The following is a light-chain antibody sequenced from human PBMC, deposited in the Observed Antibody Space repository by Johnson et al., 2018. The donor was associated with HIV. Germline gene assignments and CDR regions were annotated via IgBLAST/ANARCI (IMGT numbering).Light chain of an antibody. V-gene: IGLV1-51*01. J-gene: IGLJ1*01. CDR3: GTWDSNLSAEF. Sequence: QSVLTQPPSVSAAPGQKVTISCSGSSSNIGNNYVSWYQQLPGTAPKLLIYDNNKRPSGIPDRFSGSKSGTSATLGITGLQTGDEADYYCGTWDSNLSAEFFGTGTKVTVL. CDR2: DNN. CDR1: SSNIGNNY.